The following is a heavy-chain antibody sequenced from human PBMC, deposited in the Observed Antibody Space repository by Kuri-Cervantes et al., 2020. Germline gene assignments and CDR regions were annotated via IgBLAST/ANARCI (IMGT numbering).Heavy chain of an antibody. CDR2: MNPNSGNT. V-gene: IGHV1-8*01. CDR3: ARVPTSSGWYSSSPRYYFDY. D-gene: IGHD6-19*01. J-gene: IGHJ4*02. Sequence: ASVKVSCKASGYTFTSYDINWVRQATGQGLEWMGWMNPNSGNTGYAQKFQGRVTMTRNTSISTAYMELSRLRSDDTAVYYCARVPTSSGWYSSSPRYYFDYWGQGTLVT. CDR1: GYTFTSYD.